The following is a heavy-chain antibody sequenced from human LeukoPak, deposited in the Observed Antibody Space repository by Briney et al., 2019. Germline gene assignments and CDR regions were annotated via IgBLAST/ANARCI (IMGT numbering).Heavy chain of an antibody. CDR1: GYTSNSYF. V-gene: IGHV1-46*02. J-gene: IGHJ3*01. CDR3: ARSSTSLIALDF. D-gene: IGHD6-13*01. CDR2: LKPSAGST. Sequence: ASLKVSCKASGYTSNSYFIHWVRQAPGQGLEWMGMLKPSAGSTSYAQKFQGRVTMTRDTSTATVYMELTGLTSDDTGVFYCARSSTSLIALDFWGQGTMVTVSS.